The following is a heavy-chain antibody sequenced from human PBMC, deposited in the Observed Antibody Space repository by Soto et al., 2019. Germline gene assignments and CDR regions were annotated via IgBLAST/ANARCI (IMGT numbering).Heavy chain of an antibody. Sequence: QVQLVESGGGVVQPGRSLRLSCAASGFTFSSYGMHWVRQAPGKGLEWVAVIWYDGSNKYYADSVKGRFTISRDNSKNTLYLQMNSLRAEDSAVYYCARDRTRYLYGMDVWGQGTTVTVSS. CDR2: IWYDGSNK. V-gene: IGHV3-33*01. CDR3: ARDRTRYLYGMDV. D-gene: IGHD1-1*01. J-gene: IGHJ6*02. CDR1: GFTFSSYG.